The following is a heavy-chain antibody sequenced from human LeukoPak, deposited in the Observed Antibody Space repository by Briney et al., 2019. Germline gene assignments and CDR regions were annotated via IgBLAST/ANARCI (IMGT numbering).Heavy chain of an antibody. CDR1: GFTFSSYS. CDR2: ISSSSSYI. J-gene: IGHJ3*02. V-gene: IGHV3-21*01. Sequence: GGSLRLSCAASGFTFSSYSMNWVRQAPGKGLEWVSSISSSSSYIHYADSVKGRFTISRDNAKNSLYLQMNSLRAEDTAVYYCARDRPPQDDAFDIWGQGTMVTVSS. CDR3: ARDRPPQDDAFDI.